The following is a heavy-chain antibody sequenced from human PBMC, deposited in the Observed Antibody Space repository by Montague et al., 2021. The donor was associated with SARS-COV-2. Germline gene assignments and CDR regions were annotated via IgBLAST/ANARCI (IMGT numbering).Heavy chain of an antibody. CDR1: GFTFSSYA. J-gene: IGHJ4*02. Sequence: SLRLSCPASGFTFSSYAMHWVRQAPGKGLEWVAVISYDGSNKYYADSVKGRFTISRDNSKNTLYLQMNSLRAEDTAVYYCARDLDDGSGSYYFDYWGQGTLVTVSS. CDR3: ARDLDDGSGSYYFDY. V-gene: IGHV3-30-3*01. D-gene: IGHD3-10*01. CDR2: ISYDGSNK.